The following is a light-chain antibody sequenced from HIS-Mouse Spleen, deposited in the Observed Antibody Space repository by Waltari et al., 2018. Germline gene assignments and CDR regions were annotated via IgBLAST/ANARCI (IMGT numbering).Light chain of an antibody. J-gene: IGLJ2*01. V-gene: IGLV3-10*01. CDR3: YSTDSSGNHRV. CDR1: ALPKKY. CDR2: EDS. Sequence: SYELTQPPSVSVSPGQTARIPCPGDALPKKYAYWYQQKSGQAPVLVIYEDSKRPSGIPERVSGSSSGTLATLTISGAQVEDEADYYCYSTDSSGNHRVFGGGTKLTVL.